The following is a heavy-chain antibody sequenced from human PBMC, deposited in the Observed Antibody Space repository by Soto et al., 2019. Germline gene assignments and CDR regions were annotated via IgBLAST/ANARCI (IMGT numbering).Heavy chain of an antibody. CDR2: ISGSGGST. CDR3: AKPTREQSRSWYLDFDY. Sequence: PSETLSLTCTISGGSISTRSSYWGWIRQPPGKGLEWVSAISGSGGSTYYADSVKGRFTISRDNPKNTLYLQMNSLRAEDTAVYYCAKPTREQSRSWYLDFDYWGQGTLVTVSS. CDR1: GGSISTRSSY. D-gene: IGHD6-13*01. J-gene: IGHJ4*02. V-gene: IGHV3-23*01.